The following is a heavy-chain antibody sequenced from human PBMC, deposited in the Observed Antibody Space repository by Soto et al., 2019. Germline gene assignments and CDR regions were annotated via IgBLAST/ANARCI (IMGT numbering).Heavy chain of an antibody. V-gene: IGHV4-30-2*01. D-gene: IGHD1-26*01. J-gene: IGHJ6*02. CDR1: GGSISSGGYC. CDR3: ARVSGSYYYGMDV. CDR2: IYHSGST. Sequence: SETLSLTCTVSGGSISSGGYCWSWIRQPPGKGLEWIGDIYHSGSTYYNPSLKSRVTISVDKSKNQFSLKLSSVTAADTAVYYCARVSGSYYYGMDVWGQGTTVTVSS.